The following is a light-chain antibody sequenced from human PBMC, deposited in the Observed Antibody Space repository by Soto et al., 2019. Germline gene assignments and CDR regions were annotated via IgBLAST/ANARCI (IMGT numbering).Light chain of an antibody. CDR2: GAS. Sequence: TILTQSTCPLSLSPGERATLSCRASQNVGSRYLAWYQQKPGQAPRILIYGASSRATGIPDRFSGSGPGTDFTLTISSLEPEDSAVYYCQQRHTWPIPFGKGTRLEIK. V-gene: IGKV3D-20*02. CDR3: QQRHTWPIP. CDR1: QNVGSRY. J-gene: IGKJ5*01.